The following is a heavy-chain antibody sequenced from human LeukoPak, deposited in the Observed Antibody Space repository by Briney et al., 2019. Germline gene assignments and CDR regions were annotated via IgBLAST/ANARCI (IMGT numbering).Heavy chain of an antibody. CDR2: IYYSGST. CDR1: GGSISSYY. Sequence: TPSETLSLTCTVSGGSISSYYWSWIRQPPGKGLEWIGYIYYSGSTNYNPSLKSRATISVDTSKNQFSLKLSSVTAADTAVYYCARQQQGWFDPWGQGTLVTVSS. CDR3: ARQQQGWFDP. D-gene: IGHD6-13*01. J-gene: IGHJ5*02. V-gene: IGHV4-59*01.